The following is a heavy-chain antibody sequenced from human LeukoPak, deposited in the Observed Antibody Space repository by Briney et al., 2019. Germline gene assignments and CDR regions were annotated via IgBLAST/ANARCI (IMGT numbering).Heavy chain of an antibody. V-gene: IGHV4-39*07. J-gene: IGHJ5*02. D-gene: IGHD6-6*01. CDR3: ARTLYSSSAHWFDP. CDR2: IYYSGST. CDR1: GGSISSSSYY. Sequence: SETPSLTCTVSGGSISSSSYYWGWIRQPPGKGLEWIGSIYYSGSTYYNPSLKSRVTISVDTSKNQFSLKLSSVTAADTAVYYCARTLYSSSAHWFDPWGQGTLVTDSS.